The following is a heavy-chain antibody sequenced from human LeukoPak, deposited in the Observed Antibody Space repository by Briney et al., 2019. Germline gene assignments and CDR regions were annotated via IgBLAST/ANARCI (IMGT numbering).Heavy chain of an antibody. V-gene: IGHV3-23*01. CDR2: ISGSGGST. J-gene: IGHJ4*02. CDR3: AKGAYYDSSGYSFDY. D-gene: IGHD3-22*01. CDR1: GFTFSSYA. Sequence: QSGGSLRLSCAASGFTFSSYAMSWVRQAPGMGLEWVSAISGSGGSTYYADSVKGRFTISRDNSKNTLYLQMNSLRAEDTAVYYCAKGAYYDSSGYSFDYWGQGTLVTVSS.